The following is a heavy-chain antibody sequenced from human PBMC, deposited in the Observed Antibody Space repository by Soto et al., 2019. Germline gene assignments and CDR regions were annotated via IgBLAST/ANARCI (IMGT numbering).Heavy chain of an antibody. J-gene: IGHJ3*02. CDR2: IYYSGST. Sequence: QLQLQESGPGLVKPSQTLSLTCTVSGGSISSGGYYWSWIRQHPGKGLEWIGYIYYSGSTYYNPPLTSRVTISVDTSKNQFSLQLSSVTAADTAVYYCARALPGGLDIWGQGTMVTVSS. V-gene: IGHV4-31*03. CDR3: ARALPGGLDI. CDR1: GGSISSGGYY.